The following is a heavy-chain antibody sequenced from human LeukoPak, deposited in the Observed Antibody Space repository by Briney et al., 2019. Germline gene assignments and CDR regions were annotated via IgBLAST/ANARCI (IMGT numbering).Heavy chain of an antibody. D-gene: IGHD1-26*01. J-gene: IGHJ3*02. V-gene: IGHV3-48*03. CDR2: ISSGGRTK. CDR3: TSGGDRWELPII. Sequence: TGGSLRLSCAASGFTFSNYEMRWVRQAPGKGLEWVSYISSGGRTKYYADSLRGRLTTSRDNAKSALSLQMDSLRAEDTAVYYCTSGGDRWELPIIWGRGTMVIVSS. CDR1: GFTFSNYE.